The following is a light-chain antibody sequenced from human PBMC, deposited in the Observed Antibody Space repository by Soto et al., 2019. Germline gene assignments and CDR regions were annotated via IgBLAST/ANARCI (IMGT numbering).Light chain of an antibody. J-gene: IGLJ1*01. CDR1: SIDVVCYNY. CDR2: EVS. CDR3: SSYTSSSIDYV. Sequence: QSALTQPASVSGSPGQSITISCTGTSIDVVCYNYVSWYQQHPGKAPKLMIYEVSNRPSGVSNRFSGSNSGNTASLTISGLQAYDEADYYCSSYTSSSIDYVFGTGTKVTVL. V-gene: IGLV2-14*01.